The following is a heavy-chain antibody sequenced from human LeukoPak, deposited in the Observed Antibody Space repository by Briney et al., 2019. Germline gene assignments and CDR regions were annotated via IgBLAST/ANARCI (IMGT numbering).Heavy chain of an antibody. CDR3: ARDSDAFDI. CDR1: GGSISSSSYY. J-gene: IGHJ3*02. V-gene: IGHV4-39*07. CDR2: IYYSGST. Sequence: SQTLSLTCTVSGGSISSSSYYWGWIRQPPGKGLEWIGSIYYSGSTYYNPSLKSRVTISVDTSKNQFSLKLSSVTAADTAVYYCARDSDAFDIWGQGTMVTVS.